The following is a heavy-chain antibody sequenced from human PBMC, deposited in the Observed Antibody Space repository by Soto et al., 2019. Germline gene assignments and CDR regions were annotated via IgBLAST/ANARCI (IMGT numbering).Heavy chain of an antibody. D-gene: IGHD3-16*01. CDR3: ARGSRGAFDI. V-gene: IGHV6-1*01. J-gene: IGHJ3*02. CDR2: TYYRSKWYK. CDR1: GDSVSSNSAT. Sequence: QTLSLTCAISGDSVSSNSATWSWIRQSPSRGLEWLGRTYYRSKWYKDYAVSVKSRITVNPDTSKNQFSLQLNSVTPEDTAVYYCARGSRGAFDIWGQGTMVTVSS.